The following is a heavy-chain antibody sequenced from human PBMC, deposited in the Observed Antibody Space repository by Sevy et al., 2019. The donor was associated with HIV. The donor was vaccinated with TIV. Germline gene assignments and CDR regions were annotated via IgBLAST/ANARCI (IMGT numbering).Heavy chain of an antibody. J-gene: IGHJ5*02. D-gene: IGHD2-15*01. V-gene: IGHV3-30*18. CDR2: ISFDGNKR. CDR3: AKGEGYCSGGSYNPGVS. CDR1: GFTFSSHG. Sequence: GGSLRLSCAASGFTFSSHGMHWVRRAPGKGLEWVGLISFDGNKRYYPDSVKGRFTISRDNSKNTLYLQMNGLRAEDTAVYYWAKGEGYCSGGSYNPGVSWGQGTLVTVSS.